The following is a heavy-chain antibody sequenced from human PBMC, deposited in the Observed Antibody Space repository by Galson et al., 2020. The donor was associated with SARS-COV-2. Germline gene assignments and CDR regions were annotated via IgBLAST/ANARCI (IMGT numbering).Heavy chain of an antibody. D-gene: IGHD5-12*01. Sequence: NSGGSLRLSCAASGFTFSSYSMNWVRQAPGKGLEWVSSISSSSSYIYYADSVKGRFTISRDNAKNSLYLQMNSLRAEDTAVYYCARDHDRSGYAFDYWGQGTLVTVSS. CDR1: GFTFSSYS. V-gene: IGHV3-21*01. CDR2: ISSSSSYI. J-gene: IGHJ4*02. CDR3: ARDHDRSGYAFDY.